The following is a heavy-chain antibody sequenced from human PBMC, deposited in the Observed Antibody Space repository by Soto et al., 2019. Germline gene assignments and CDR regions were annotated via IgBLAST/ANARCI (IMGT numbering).Heavy chain of an antibody. V-gene: IGHV4-59*01. Sequence: SETLSLTCTVSGGSISSYYWSWIRQPPGKGLEWIGYIYYSGSTNYNPSLKSRVTISVDTSKNQFSLKLSSVTAADTAVYYCARGGQLRKNPYYYYYMDEEIYYMGVWGKGTTVTVSS. J-gene: IGHJ6*03. CDR1: GGSISSYY. CDR2: IYYSGST. D-gene: IGHD1-26*01. CDR3: ARGGQLRKNPYYYYYMDEEIYYMGV.